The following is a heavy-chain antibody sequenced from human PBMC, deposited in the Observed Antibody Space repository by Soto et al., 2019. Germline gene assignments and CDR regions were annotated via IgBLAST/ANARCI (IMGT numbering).Heavy chain of an antibody. CDR1: GGSISSGGYY. D-gene: IGHD2-2*01. CDR2: IYYSGST. J-gene: IGHJ3*02. CDR3: ASYQQSYAFDI. V-gene: IGHV4-61*08. Sequence: SETLSLTCTVSGGSISSGGYYWSLIRQPPGKGLEWIGYIYYSGSTNYNPSLKSRVTISVDTSKNQFSLKLSSVTAADTAVYYCASYQQSYAFDIWGQGTMVTVSS.